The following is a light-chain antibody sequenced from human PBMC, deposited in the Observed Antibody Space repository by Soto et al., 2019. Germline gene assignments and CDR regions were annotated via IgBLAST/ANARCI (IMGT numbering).Light chain of an antibody. Sequence: QSALTQPASVSGSPGQSITISCTGTSSDVGGYNYVSWYQQHPGKAPKLMIYDVSNRTSGVSNRFSACKSGTTASLTISGLQAEDEAYYYCRSYTSSTTSSFGTGTKLTVL. CDR3: RSYTSSTTSS. CDR1: SSDVGGYNY. J-gene: IGLJ1*01. V-gene: IGLV2-14*03. CDR2: DVS.